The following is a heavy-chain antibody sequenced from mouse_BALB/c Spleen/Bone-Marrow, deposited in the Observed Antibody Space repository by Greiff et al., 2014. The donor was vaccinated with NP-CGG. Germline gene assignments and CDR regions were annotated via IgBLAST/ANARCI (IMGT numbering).Heavy chain of an antibody. J-gene: IGHJ4*01. V-gene: IGHV5-6-4*01. Sequence: EVKLVESGGGLVKPGGSLKLSCAASGFTFSSYTMSWVRQTPEKRLEWVATISSGGSYTYYPDSVKGRFTISRDNAKNTLYLQMSSLKSEDTAMYYCTGDPYYYGSSYAMDYWGQGTSVTVSS. D-gene: IGHD1-1*01. CDR2: ISSGGSYT. CDR1: GFTFSSYT. CDR3: TGDPYYYGSSYAMDY.